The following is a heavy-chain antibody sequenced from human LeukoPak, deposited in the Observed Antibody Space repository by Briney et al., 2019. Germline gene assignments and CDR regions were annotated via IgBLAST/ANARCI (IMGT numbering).Heavy chain of an antibody. V-gene: IGHV4-39*01. D-gene: IGHD6-19*01. Sequence: SETLSLTCNVSSGSISSDSYYWAWIRQPPGKGLEWIASIYYSGSTYYNPSLKSRVTISVDTSRNQFSLKLSSVTAADTAVYYCASLAVAGLSEGYWGQGTLVIVSS. CDR3: ASLAVAGLSEGY. J-gene: IGHJ4*02. CDR2: IYYSGST. CDR1: SGSISSDSYY.